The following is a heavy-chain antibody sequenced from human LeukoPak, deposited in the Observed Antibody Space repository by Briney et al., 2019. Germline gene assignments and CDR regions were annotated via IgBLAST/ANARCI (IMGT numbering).Heavy chain of an antibody. CDR3: AKSEIVVVITTCFDY. CDR1: GFTFSSYA. D-gene: IGHD3-22*01. V-gene: IGHV3-23*01. Sequence: PGGSLRLSCAASGFTFSSYAMSWVRQAPGKGLEWVSAISGSGGSTYYADSVKGRFTISRDNSKNTLYLQMNSLRAEDTAVYYCAKSEIVVVITTCFDYWGQGTLVTVSS. CDR2: ISGSGGST. J-gene: IGHJ4*02.